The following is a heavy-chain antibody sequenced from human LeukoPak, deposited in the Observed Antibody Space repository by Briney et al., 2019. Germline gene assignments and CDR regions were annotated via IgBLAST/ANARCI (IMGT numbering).Heavy chain of an antibody. J-gene: IGHJ4*02. Sequence: GGSLRLSCAASGFTFSSYAMGWVRQAPGKGLEWVSAISGSGGSTYYADPVKGRFTISRDNSKNTLYLQMDSLRAEDTAVYYCAKILPAAMWYWGQGTLVTVSS. CDR2: ISGSGGST. V-gene: IGHV3-23*01. CDR1: GFTFSSYA. D-gene: IGHD2-2*01. CDR3: AKILPAAMWY.